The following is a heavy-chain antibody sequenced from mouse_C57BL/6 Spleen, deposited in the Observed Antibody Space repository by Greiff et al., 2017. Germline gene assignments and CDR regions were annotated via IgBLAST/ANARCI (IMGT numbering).Heavy chain of an antibody. Sequence: DVMLVESGPGLAKPSQTLSLTCSVTGYSITSDYWNWIRKFPGNKLEYMGYISYSGSTYYNPSLKSRISITRDTSKNQYYLQLNSVTTEDTATYYCARSTMVTTGAMDYWGQGTSVTVSS. J-gene: IGHJ4*01. D-gene: IGHD2-2*01. CDR1: GYSITSDY. V-gene: IGHV3-8*01. CDR3: ARSTMVTTGAMDY. CDR2: ISYSGST.